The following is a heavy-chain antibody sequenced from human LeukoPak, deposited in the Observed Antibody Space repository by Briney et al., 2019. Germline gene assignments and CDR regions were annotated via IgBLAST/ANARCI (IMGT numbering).Heavy chain of an antibody. Sequence: GFLRLSCAGSGFNLRSYEMNWVRPASGKGLEWVSYISSSGSTIYYADSVKGRFTISRDNAKNSLYLQMNSLRAEDTAVYYCAELGITMIGGVWGKGTTVTISS. J-gene: IGHJ6*04. D-gene: IGHD3-10*02. CDR3: AELGITMIGGV. V-gene: IGHV3-48*03. CDR2: ISSSGSTI. CDR1: GFNLRSYE.